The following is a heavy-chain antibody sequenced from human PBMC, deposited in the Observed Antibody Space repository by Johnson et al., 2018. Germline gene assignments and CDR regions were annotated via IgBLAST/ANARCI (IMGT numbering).Heavy chain of an antibody. D-gene: IGHD3-9*01. Sequence: QVQLQESGPGLVKPSETLSLTCIVSGGSINSNYWSWLRQPPGKGLEWIGYIHYSGSSNYNPHLKSRVTFSVDTSKRHFSLNLRSVGAADTAVYYCTTGRKFDWFYYWGQGTLVTVSS. CDR3: TTGRKFDWFYY. CDR1: GGSINSNY. J-gene: IGHJ4*02. CDR2: IHYSGSS. V-gene: IGHV4-59*01.